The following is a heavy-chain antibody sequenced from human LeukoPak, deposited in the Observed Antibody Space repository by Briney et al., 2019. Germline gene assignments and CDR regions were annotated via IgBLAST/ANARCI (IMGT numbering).Heavy chain of an antibody. V-gene: IGHV3-7*01. CDR1: RFTLSTYW. CDR3: ARGVPYDSWSGPHYSDY. J-gene: IGHJ4*02. Sequence: GGSLRLSCAASRFTLSTYWMSWVRQAPGKGLEWVAHIKQDGSQEYYVDSVEGRFTISRDSAKNSLHPQMNSLRAEDTAVYYCARGVPYDSWSGPHYSDYWGQGTLVTVSS. CDR2: IKQDGSQE. D-gene: IGHD3-3*01.